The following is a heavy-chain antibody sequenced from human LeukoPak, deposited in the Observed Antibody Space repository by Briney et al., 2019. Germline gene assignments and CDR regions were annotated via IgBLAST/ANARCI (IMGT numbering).Heavy chain of an antibody. CDR2: ISGSGGST. CDR1: GFIFSSYA. J-gene: IGHJ4*02. CDR3: AKGPWPMITFETNYFDY. D-gene: IGHD3-16*01. Sequence: GGSLRLSCAASGFIFSSYAMSWVRQAPGKGLEWVSAISGSGGSTYYADSVKGRFTISRDNSKNTLYLQMNSLRAEDTAVYYCAKGPWPMITFETNYFDYWGQGTLVTVSS. V-gene: IGHV3-23*01.